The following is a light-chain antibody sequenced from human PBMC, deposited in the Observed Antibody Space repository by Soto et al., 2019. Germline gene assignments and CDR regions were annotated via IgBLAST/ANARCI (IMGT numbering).Light chain of an antibody. CDR2: GVP. J-gene: IGKJ1*01. CDR3: QHYGTA. Sequence: IVLTQSPVTLFLSPGEIATLSCRASQSVVSDYLAWYQQRPGQALRLLIYGVPSRATGVTDRFSSSGSGTDFTLNISRLESEDIQVYYCQHYGTAFGPGTKVEMK. V-gene: IGKV3-20*01. CDR1: QSVVSDY.